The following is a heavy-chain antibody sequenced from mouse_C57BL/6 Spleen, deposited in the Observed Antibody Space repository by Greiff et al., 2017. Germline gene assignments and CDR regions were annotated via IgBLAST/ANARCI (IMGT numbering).Heavy chain of an antibody. CDR3: ARSVYDYGSDFDY. CDR2: INPNNGGT. V-gene: IGHV1-26*01. CDR1: GYTFTDYY. J-gene: IGHJ2*01. D-gene: IGHD2-4*01. Sequence: EVQLQQSGPELVKPGASVKISCKASGYTFTDYYMNWVKQSHGKSLEWIGDINPNNGGTSYNQKFKGKATLTVDKSSSTAYMELRSLTSEDSAVYYCARSVYDYGSDFDYWGQGTTLTVSS.